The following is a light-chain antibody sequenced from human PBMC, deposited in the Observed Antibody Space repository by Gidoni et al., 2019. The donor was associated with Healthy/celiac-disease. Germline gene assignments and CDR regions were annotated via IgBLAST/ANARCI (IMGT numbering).Light chain of an antibody. V-gene: IGKV4-1*01. CDR2: WAS. Sequence: DIVMTQSPASLSVSLGERATINCKSSQTVLYSSDNRNYLAWYQQKPGQSPKLLIYWASTRASGVPDRFSGSGSGTDFTLTISTLQAEDAAVYFCQQYYDSPRTFGQGTKVEIK. J-gene: IGKJ1*01. CDR3: QQYYDSPRT. CDR1: QTVLYSSDNRNY.